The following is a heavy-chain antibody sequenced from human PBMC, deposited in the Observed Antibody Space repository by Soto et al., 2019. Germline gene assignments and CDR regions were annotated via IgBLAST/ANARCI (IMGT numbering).Heavy chain of an antibody. CDR1: GGSFSGYY. V-gene: IGHV4-34*02. Sequence: QVQLQHWGAGLLKPSETLSRTCGVYGGSFSGYYWIWVRQPPGKGLEWIGEINPSGTTKYNPSLGSRVTIFLDASKNQFSLRLTSVTAADTAVYYCARHRTGSRGVDLWGQGILVTVSS. D-gene: IGHD1-26*01. CDR3: ARHRTGSRGVDL. CDR2: INPSGTT. J-gene: IGHJ5*02.